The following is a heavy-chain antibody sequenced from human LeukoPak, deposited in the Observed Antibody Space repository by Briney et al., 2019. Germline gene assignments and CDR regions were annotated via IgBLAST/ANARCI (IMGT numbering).Heavy chain of an antibody. Sequence: GGSLRLSCAASGFTFSDYYMSWIRQAPGKGLEWVSYISSSSSAIYYADSVKGRFTISRDNAKNSLYLQMNSLRAEDTAVYYCARDRGFYYYYGMDVWGQGTTVTVSS. CDR2: ISSSSSAI. J-gene: IGHJ6*02. CDR1: GFTFSDYY. D-gene: IGHD3-16*01. CDR3: ARDRGFYYYYGMDV. V-gene: IGHV3-11*04.